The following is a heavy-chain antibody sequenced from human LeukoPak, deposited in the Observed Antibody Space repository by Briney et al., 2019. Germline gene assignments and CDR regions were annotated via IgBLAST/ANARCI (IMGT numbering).Heavy chain of an antibody. J-gene: IGHJ3*02. CDR3: AAKGPGYGDAFDI. V-gene: IGHV3-48*04. D-gene: IGHD5-12*01. Sequence: GGSLRLSCAASGFTFSTYSMNWVRQAPGKGLEWVSYISSSGSTIYYADSVKGRFTISRDNAKNSLYLQMNSLRAEDTAVYYCAAKGPGYGDAFDIWGQGTMVTVSS. CDR1: GFTFSTYS. CDR2: ISSSGSTI.